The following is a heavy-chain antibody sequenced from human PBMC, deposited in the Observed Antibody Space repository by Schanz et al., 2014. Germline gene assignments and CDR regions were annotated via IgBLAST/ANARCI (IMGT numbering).Heavy chain of an antibody. CDR2: IGYLGDT. J-gene: IGHJ4*02. CDR1: GFTFSSYG. V-gene: IGHV3-13*01. D-gene: IGHD1-1*01. Sequence: EVQLVESGGYLVQPGGSLRLSCVASGFTFSSYGMHWVRQAPGKGLEWVSTIGYLGDTYYPDSVKGRFTVSRDSGQNSLYLQMNSLRAGDTAVYYCARGTDWNLHYWGQGALVTVSS. CDR3: ARGTDWNLHY.